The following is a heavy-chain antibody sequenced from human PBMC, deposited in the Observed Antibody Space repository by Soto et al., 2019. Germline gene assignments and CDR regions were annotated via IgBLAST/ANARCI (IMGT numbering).Heavy chain of an antibody. CDR1: GYTLTGYH. D-gene: IGHD2-2*01. Sequence: ASVKVSCTASGYTLTGYHMHWVRQAPGQGLEWMGWINPNSGATIYAQRFQGRVTMTRDTSISTGYMELSRLRSDDTAIYYCVRDVAPDVDHRFDFWGQGKMVTVS. V-gene: IGHV1-2*02. J-gene: IGHJ3*01. CDR3: VRDVAPDVDHRFDF. CDR2: INPNSGAT.